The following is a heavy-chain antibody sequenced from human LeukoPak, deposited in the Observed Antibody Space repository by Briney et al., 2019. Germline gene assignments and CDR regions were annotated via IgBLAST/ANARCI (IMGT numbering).Heavy chain of an antibody. V-gene: IGHV1-69*05. CDR3: ARARTNVVVTATNNWFDP. CDR2: IIPIFGTA. J-gene: IGHJ5*02. CDR1: GGTFSSYA. D-gene: IGHD2-21*02. Sequence: ASVKVSCKASGGTFSSYAISWVRQAPGQGLEWMGGIIPIFGTANYAQKFQGRVTITTDEPTSTAYMELSSLRSEDTAVYYCARARTNVVVTATNNWFDPWGQGTLVTVSS.